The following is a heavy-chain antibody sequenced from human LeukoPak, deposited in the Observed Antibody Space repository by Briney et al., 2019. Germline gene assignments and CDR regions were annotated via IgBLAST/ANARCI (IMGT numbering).Heavy chain of an antibody. J-gene: IGHJ4*02. CDR2: ISGSGGST. CDR1: GFTFSTYA. CDR3: AKPLSSGWPRSPLND. D-gene: IGHD6-19*01. V-gene: IGHV3-23*01. Sequence: GGSLRLSCAASGFTFSTYAMSWVRQAPGKGLEWVSAISGSGGSTYYADSVKGRFTISRDNSKNTLYLQMNSLRAEDTAVYYCAKPLSSGWPRSPLNDWGQGTLVTVSS.